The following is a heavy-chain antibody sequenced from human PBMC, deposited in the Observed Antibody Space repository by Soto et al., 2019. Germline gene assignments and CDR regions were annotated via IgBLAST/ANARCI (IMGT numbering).Heavy chain of an antibody. Sequence: SETLSLTCTVSGGSISSYYWSWIRQPPGKGLEWIGYIYYSGSTNYNPSLKSRVTISVDTSKNQFSLKLSSVTAADTAVYYCARVKMVRGVIRGHDYYFDYWGQGTLVTVSS. V-gene: IGHV4-59*01. J-gene: IGHJ4*02. D-gene: IGHD3-10*01. CDR2: IYYSGST. CDR3: ARVKMVRGVIRGHDYYFDY. CDR1: GGSISSYY.